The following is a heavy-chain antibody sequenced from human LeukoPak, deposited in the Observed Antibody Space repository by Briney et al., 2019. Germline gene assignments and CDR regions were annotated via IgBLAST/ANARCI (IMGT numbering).Heavy chain of an antibody. CDR2: IYYSGST. CDR1: GGSISSSSYY. CDR3: AVLTGYPITYYYYYYMDV. J-gene: IGHJ6*03. V-gene: IGHV4-39*01. D-gene: IGHD3-9*01. Sequence: PSETLFLTCTVSGGSISSSSYYWGWIRQPPGKGLEWIGSIYYSGSTYYNPSLKSRVTISVDTSKNQFSLKLSSVTAADTAVYYCAVLTGYPITYYYYYYMDVWGKGTTVTVSS.